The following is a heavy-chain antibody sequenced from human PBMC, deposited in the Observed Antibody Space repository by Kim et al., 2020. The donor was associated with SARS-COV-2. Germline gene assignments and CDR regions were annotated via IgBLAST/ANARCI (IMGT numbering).Heavy chain of an antibody. V-gene: IGHV3-13*01. Sequence: GGSLRLSCAASGFTFSSYDMHWVRQATGKGLEWVSAIGTAGDTYYPGSVKGRFTISRENAKNSLYLQMNSLRAGDTAVYYCARGGDYGDYDHYYYYMDVWGKGTRVTVSS. CDR1: GFTFSSYD. D-gene: IGHD4-17*01. J-gene: IGHJ6*03. CDR3: ARGGDYGDYDHYYYYMDV. CDR2: IGTAGDT.